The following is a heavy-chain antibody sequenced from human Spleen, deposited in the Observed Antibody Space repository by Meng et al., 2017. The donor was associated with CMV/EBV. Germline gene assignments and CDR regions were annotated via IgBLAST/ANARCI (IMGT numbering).Heavy chain of an antibody. CDR1: GYTFTAYY. Sequence: ASVKVSCKASGYTFTAYYMHWVRQAPGQGLEWMGWIYPNSGGTKYAQKFQGRVTMTRDTSTTTVYMELSSLTSEDMAVYYCARVGVTGWFDPWGQGTLVTVSS. CDR3: ARVGVTGWFDP. J-gene: IGHJ5*02. D-gene: IGHD3-16*01. CDR2: IYPNSGGT. V-gene: IGHV1-2*02.